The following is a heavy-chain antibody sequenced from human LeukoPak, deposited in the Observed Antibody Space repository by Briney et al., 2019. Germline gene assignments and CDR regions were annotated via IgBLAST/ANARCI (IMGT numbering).Heavy chain of an antibody. V-gene: IGHV4-30-2*01. Sequence: SETLSLTCTVSGGSISSGGYYWSWIRQPPGKGLEWIGYIYHSGSTYYNPSLKSRVTISVDRSKNQFSLKLSSVTAADTAVYYCARDLARFGDFWSGFGDAFDIWGQGTMVTVSS. CDR2: IYHSGST. J-gene: IGHJ3*02. CDR1: GGSISSGGYY. CDR3: ARDLARFGDFWSGFGDAFDI. D-gene: IGHD3-3*01.